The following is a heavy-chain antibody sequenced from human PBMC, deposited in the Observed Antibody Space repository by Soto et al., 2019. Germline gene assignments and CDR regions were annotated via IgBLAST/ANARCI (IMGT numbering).Heavy chain of an antibody. D-gene: IGHD3-10*01. CDR3: AKPTTHRGVNQFDP. J-gene: IGHJ5*02. Sequence: PGGSLRLSCVASGFIFSKYGMHWVRQAPGKGLEWVAVISSDGRNKFYGDSVEGRFTISRDDSKNTLYLQMSSLRADDTAVYYCAKPTTHRGVNQFDPWGQGX. CDR2: ISSDGRNK. V-gene: IGHV3-30*18. CDR1: GFIFSKYG.